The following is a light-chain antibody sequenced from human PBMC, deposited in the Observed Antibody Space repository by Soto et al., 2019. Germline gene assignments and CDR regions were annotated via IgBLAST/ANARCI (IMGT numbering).Light chain of an antibody. V-gene: IGKV1-9*01. CDR2: AAS. CDR1: QGISSY. CDR3: QQLNSYPWIT. Sequence: DIQLTQSPSFLSASVGDRVTITCRASQGISSYLAWYQQKPGKAPKLLIYAASTLQSGVPSRFSGSGSGTEFTLTISSLQPEDFATYYYQQLNSYPWITFGPGTKVDIK. J-gene: IGKJ3*01.